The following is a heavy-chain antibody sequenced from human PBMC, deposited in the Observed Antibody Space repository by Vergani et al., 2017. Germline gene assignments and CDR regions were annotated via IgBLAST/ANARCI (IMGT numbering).Heavy chain of an antibody. Sequence: QVQLVQSGAEVKKPGASVKVSCKASGYTFTGYYMHWVRQAPGQGLEWMGWINPNSGGTNYAQKFQGRVTMTRDTSISTAYMELSRLRSDDTDVYYCARGHFYSSGWNGEYYGMDVWGQGTTVTVSS. CDR1: GYTFTGYY. CDR3: ARGHFYSSGWNGEYYGMDV. V-gene: IGHV1-2*02. CDR2: INPNSGGT. D-gene: IGHD6-19*01. J-gene: IGHJ6*02.